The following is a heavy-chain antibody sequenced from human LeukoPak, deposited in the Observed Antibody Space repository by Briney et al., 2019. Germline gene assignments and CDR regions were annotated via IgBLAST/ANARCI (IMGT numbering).Heavy chain of an antibody. V-gene: IGHV3-7*03. CDR1: GFTFETFW. CDR2: INQEETEK. J-gene: IGHJ6*02. D-gene: IGHD3-3*01. CDR3: ARDIRKRGYYDFWSGYYKGSPIYYGMDV. Sequence: GGSRRLSCVASGFTFETFWMSWVRQAQGRGREGVAKINQEETEKYFVDAGKGRFTISRDNAQNSLYLQMSSLRAEDTAIYYCARDIRKRGYYDFWSGYYKGSPIYYGMDVWGQGTAVTVSS.